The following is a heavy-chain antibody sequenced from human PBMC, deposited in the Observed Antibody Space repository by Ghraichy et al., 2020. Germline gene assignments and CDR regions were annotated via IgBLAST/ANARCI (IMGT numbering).Heavy chain of an antibody. V-gene: IGHV3-30*04. Sequence: GGSLRLSCAASGFTFSSYAMHWVRQAPGKGLEWVAVISYDGSNKYYADSVKGRFTISRDNSKNTLYLQMNSLRAEDTAVYYCARDLYYDSSGYKGYTFDYWGQGTLVTVSS. CDR1: GFTFSSYA. CDR3: ARDLYYDSSGYKGYTFDY. J-gene: IGHJ4*02. CDR2: ISYDGSNK. D-gene: IGHD3-22*01.